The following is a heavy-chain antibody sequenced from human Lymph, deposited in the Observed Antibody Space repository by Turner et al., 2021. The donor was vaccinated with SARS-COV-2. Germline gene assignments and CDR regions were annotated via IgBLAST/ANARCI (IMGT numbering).Heavy chain of an antibody. V-gene: IGHV1-46*01. CDR1: GYTFTSYY. CDR3: ARDPPIQIWVDYFYYGMDV. CDR2: INPSGGST. D-gene: IGHD5-18*01. J-gene: IGHJ6*02. Sequence: QVQLVQSGAEVKKPGASVKASCKASGYTFTSYYMHWVRQAPGQGLEWMGIINPSGGSTTYAQKVQGRVTMTRDTSTSTVYMELSSLRSEDTAVYYCARDPPIQIWVDYFYYGMDVWGQGTTVTVSS.